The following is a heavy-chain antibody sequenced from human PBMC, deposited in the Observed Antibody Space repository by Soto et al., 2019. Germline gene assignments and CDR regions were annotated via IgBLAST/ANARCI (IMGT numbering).Heavy chain of an antibody. J-gene: IGHJ6*03. CDR2: INAGNGNT. CDR1: GYTFTSYA. V-gene: IGHV1-3*01. D-gene: IGHD3-3*01. CDR3: ARALTPIYDFWSGYYTGSDYYYYMDV. Sequence: ASVKVSCKASGYTFTSYAMHWVRQAPGQRLEWMGWINAGNGNTKYSQKFQGRVTITRDTSASTAYMELSSLRSEDTAVYYCARALTPIYDFWSGYYTGSDYYYYMDVWGKGTTVTVSS.